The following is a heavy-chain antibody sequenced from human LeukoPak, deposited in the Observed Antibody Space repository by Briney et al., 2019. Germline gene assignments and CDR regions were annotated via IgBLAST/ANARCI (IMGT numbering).Heavy chain of an antibody. J-gene: IGHJ4*02. CDR2: INPNSGGT. CDR3: ARGLPIVVVPAATGSLDY. CDR1: GYTFTGYY. V-gene: IGHV1-2*02. D-gene: IGHD2-2*01. Sequence: GASVKVSCKASGYTFTGYYMHWARQAPGQGLEWMGWINPNSGGTNYAQKFQGRVTMTRDTSISTAYMELSRLRSDDTAVYYCARGLPIVVVPAATGSLDYWGQGTLVTVSS.